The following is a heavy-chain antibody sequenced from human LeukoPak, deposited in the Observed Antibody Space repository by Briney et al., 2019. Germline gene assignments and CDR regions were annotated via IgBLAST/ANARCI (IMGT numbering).Heavy chain of an antibody. CDR3: AKCGSKDDAFDI. D-gene: IGHD6-13*01. J-gene: IGHJ3*02. CDR1: GFPFDDYA. Sequence: GRSLRLSCAASGFPFDDYAMQWVRRAPGKGLGWVSGFSWNSGSIGYADSVKGRFTISRDNAKNSLYLQMNSLRAEDTALYYCAKCGSKDDAFDIWGQGTMVTVSS. CDR2: FSWNSGSI. V-gene: IGHV3-9*01.